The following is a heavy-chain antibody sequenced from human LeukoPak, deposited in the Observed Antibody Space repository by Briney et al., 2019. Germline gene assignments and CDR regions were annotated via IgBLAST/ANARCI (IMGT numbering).Heavy chain of an antibody. CDR1: GYTFTGYY. Sequence: ASVKVSCKASGYTFTGYYMHWVRQAPGQGLEWMGWINPNSVGTNYAQKFQGRVTMTRDTSISTAYMELSRLRSDDTAVYYCAREAWVGATLYNWFDPWGQGTQVTVSS. CDR2: INPNSVGT. CDR3: AREAWVGATLYNWFDP. J-gene: IGHJ5*02. D-gene: IGHD1-26*01. V-gene: IGHV1-2*02.